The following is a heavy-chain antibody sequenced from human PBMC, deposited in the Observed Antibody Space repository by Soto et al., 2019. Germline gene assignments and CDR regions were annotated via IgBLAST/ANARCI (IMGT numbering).Heavy chain of an antibody. CDR2: INGGNGNT. Sequence: QVQLVQSGAEEKKPGASVMISCETSGYTFTRYTMHWVRQAPGQGLEWMGWINGGNGNTKYSQNFQGRVAITRDTSASTAYMELSSLRSEDTAVYYCARWNDNFDQWGQGTLVTVSS. CDR1: GYTFTRYT. CDR3: ARWNDNFDQ. J-gene: IGHJ4*02. V-gene: IGHV1-3*05. D-gene: IGHD1-1*01.